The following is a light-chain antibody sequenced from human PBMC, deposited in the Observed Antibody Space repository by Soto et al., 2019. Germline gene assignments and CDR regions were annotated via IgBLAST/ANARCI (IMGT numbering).Light chain of an antibody. V-gene: IGKV3-11*01. J-gene: IGKJ1*01. Sequence: EIMLTHPPATLSLSPGERPTRSSSASQSVSSYLAWYQQKRGQAPRLFIYDASDRATGIPDRFSGSGSGTDFTLTFSGLEPEGFAVDYCQQRSNSWTFGQGTKVDIK. CDR1: QSVSSY. CDR2: DAS. CDR3: QQRSNSWT.